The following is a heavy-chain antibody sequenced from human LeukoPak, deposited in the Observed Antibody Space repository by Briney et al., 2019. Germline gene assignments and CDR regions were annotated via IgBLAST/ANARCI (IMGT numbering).Heavy chain of an antibody. CDR3: ARQGQQLVRDY. J-gene: IGHJ4*02. D-gene: IGHD6-13*01. Sequence: SETLSLTCAVYGGSFSGYYWSWIRQPPGKGLEWIGSIYYSGSTYYNPSLKSRVTISVDTSKNQFSLKLSSVTAADTAVYYCARQGQQLVRDYWGQGTLVTVSS. V-gene: IGHV4-34*01. CDR2: IYYSGST. CDR1: GGSFSGYY.